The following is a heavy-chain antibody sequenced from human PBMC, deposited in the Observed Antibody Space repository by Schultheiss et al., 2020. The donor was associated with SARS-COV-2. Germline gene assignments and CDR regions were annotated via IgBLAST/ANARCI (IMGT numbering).Heavy chain of an antibody. Sequence: GESLKISCAASGFTFSNYNMNWVRQAPGKGLEWVAVISYDGSNKYYADSVKGRFTISRDNSKNTLYLQMNSLRAEDTAVYYCARDLWGYYYGMDVWDQGTTVTVSS. V-gene: IGHV3-30*03. CDR3: ARDLWGYYYGMDV. CDR1: GFTFSNYN. D-gene: IGHD3-16*01. J-gene: IGHJ6*02. CDR2: ISYDGSNK.